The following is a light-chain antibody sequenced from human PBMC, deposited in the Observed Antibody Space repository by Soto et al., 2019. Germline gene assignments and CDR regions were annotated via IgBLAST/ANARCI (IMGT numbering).Light chain of an antibody. CDR2: GAK. CDR3: HQCHATPLT. V-gene: IGKV1-39*01. Sequence: DIQMAPSASSLPASVGERVTITCRASEAISNYLNCYPQTPGKASNILLFGAKTFQRRVPQRFTGRRYRTDFTPTITTLQPEDVGIYYCHQCHATPLTFGQGTRLEIK. CDR1: EAISNY. J-gene: IGKJ5*01.